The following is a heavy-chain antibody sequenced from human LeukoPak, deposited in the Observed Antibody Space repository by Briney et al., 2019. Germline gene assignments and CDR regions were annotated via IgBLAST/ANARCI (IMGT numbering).Heavy chain of an antibody. CDR1: GFTFSNYG. CDR2: IWYDGISK. D-gene: IGHD3-16*01. Sequence: GGSLRLSCAASGFTFSNYGMHWVRQAPGKGLEWVAVIWYDGISKTYANSVKGRFTISSDNSNNTLYLQMNSLRAEDTAMYYCARNGGRHEGGIDYWGQGTLVTVSS. J-gene: IGHJ4*02. V-gene: IGHV3-33*01. CDR3: ARNGGRHEGGIDY.